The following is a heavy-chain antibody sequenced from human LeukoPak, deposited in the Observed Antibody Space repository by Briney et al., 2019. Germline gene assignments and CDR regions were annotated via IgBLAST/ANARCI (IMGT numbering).Heavy chain of an antibody. Sequence: PSESLSPTCTVAAGSINSYYCSWIRQPPGKGLEWIGYIYTSGSTNYNPSLKSRVTMSLATSKTQFSMQLSSVTAADTAVYYCARGVRNDILNAYLSEWFDPWGQGTLVTVSS. J-gene: IGHJ5*02. D-gene: IGHD3-9*01. CDR1: AGSINSYY. CDR2: IYTSGST. CDR3: ARGVRNDILNAYLSEWFDP. V-gene: IGHV4-4*09.